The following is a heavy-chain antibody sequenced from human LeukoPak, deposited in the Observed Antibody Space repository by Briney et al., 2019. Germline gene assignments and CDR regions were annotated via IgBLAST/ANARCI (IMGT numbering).Heavy chain of an antibody. CDR1: GFTASDYY. D-gene: IGHD7-27*01. CDR3: VRVQTGGAFDV. CDR2: SRNKANSYTT. V-gene: IGHV3-72*01. J-gene: IGHJ3*01. Sequence: PGGSLRLSCAASGFTASDYYMDWVRQTGGKGLEWVGRSRNKANSYTTDFAATVRGRFTISRDESRNSLFLPMNSLKTEDTAVYYCVRVQTGGAFDVWGQGTMVTVST.